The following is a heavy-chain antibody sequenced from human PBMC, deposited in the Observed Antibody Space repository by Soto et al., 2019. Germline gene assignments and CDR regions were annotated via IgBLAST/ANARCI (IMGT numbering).Heavy chain of an antibody. D-gene: IGHD6-19*01. CDR3: ARRNSSGWWYFDL. Sequence: QLQLQESGPGLVKPSETLSLTCTVSGGSISSSGYYWGWIRQPPGKGLEWIGSIYYSGSTYYNPSLKSRVTISVDTSKNQFSLKLSSVTAADTAVYYCARRNSSGWWYFDLWGRGTLVTVSS. CDR1: GGSISSSGYY. CDR2: IYYSGST. V-gene: IGHV4-39*01. J-gene: IGHJ2*01.